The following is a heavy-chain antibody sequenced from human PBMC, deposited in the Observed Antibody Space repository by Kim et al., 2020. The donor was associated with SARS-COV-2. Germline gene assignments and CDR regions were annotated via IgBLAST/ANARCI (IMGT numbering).Heavy chain of an antibody. J-gene: IGHJ4*02. D-gene: IGHD3-10*01. CDR3: ARPLRGVISPAAY. V-gene: IGHV4-39*01. Sequence: YNPSLKSRVTISVDTSKNQFSLKLSSVTAADTAVYYCARPLRGVISPAAYWGQGTLVTVSS.